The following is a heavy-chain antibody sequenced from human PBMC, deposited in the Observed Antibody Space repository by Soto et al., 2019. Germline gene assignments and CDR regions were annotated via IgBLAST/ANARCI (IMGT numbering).Heavy chain of an antibody. CDR2: IIPIFGTA. J-gene: IGHJ4*02. Sequence: SVKVSFKASGGTFSSYAISWVRQAPGQGLEWMGGIIPIFGTANYAQKFQGRVTITADESTSTAYMELSSLRSEDTAVYYCARSVSSGYLPGQYYFDYWGQGTLVTVSS. V-gene: IGHV1-69*13. CDR1: GGTFSSYA. CDR3: ARSVSSGYLPGQYYFDY. D-gene: IGHD3-22*01.